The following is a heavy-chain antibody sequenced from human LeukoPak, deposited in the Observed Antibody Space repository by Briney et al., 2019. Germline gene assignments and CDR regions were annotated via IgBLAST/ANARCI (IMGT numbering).Heavy chain of an antibody. CDR3: ARVSDILTGYYSMPFDY. Sequence: PGGSLRLSCAASGFTVNSNYMSWVRQAPGKGLEWVSIIYSGNNTYYADSVKGRFTLSRDNSKNTLYLQMNSLRAEDTAVYYCARVSDILTGYYSMPFDYWGQGTLVTVSS. D-gene: IGHD3-9*01. CDR1: GFTVNSNY. V-gene: IGHV3-53*01. CDR2: IYSGNNT. J-gene: IGHJ4*02.